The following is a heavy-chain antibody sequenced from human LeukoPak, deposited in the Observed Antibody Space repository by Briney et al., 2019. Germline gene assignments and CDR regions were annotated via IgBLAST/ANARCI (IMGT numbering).Heavy chain of an antibody. J-gene: IGHJ4*02. CDR2: ISSSDPTI. D-gene: IGHD2-15*01. CDR1: GFTFSDYY. CDR3: ARGGLGYCSGGSCYCFDY. Sequence: PGGSLRLSCAASGFTFSDYYMSWIRQAPGKGLEWVSYISSSDPTIYYADSVKGRFTISRDNAKNSLYLQMSSLRAEDTAVYYCARGGLGYCSGGSCYCFDYWGQGTLVTVSS. V-gene: IGHV3-11*04.